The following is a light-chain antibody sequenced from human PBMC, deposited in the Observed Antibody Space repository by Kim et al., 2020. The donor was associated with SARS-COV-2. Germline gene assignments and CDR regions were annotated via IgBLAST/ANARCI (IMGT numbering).Light chain of an antibody. V-gene: IGLV2-14*04. J-gene: IGLJ3*02. CDR3: NSYTTTSTWV. CDR2: DVT. Sequence: GQAITNFCTGTSSDFGTYNYVSWYQQHPGKAPKLMIYDVTKRPSGVSNRFSGSKSGNTASLTISGLQAEDEAHYYCNSYTTTSTWVFGGGTQLTVL. CDR1: SSDFGTYNY.